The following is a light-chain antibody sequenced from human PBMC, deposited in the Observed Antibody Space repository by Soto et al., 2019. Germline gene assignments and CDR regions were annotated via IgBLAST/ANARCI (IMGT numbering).Light chain of an antibody. CDR2: AAS. CDR3: XXSYSTTIT. J-gene: IGKJ5*01. V-gene: IGKV1-39*01. CDR1: QSISSY. Sequence: DIQMTQSPSSLSASVGDRVTITCRASQSISSYLNWYHQKPGKAPKLLIYAASSLQSGVPSRFSGSGSGTDFTLTISSLQPEDFATYYXXXSYSTTITFGQGTRLEIK.